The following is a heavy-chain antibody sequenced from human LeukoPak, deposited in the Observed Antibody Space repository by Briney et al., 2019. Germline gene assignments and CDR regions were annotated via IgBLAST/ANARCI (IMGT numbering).Heavy chain of an antibody. D-gene: IGHD3-16*01. J-gene: IGHJ4*02. CDR3: ARHGGWMSSLSN. CDR1: GGSISNYY. CDR2: IYYSGST. V-gene: IGHV4-59*08. Sequence: PSETLSLTCPVSGGSISNYYWRWLRQPPGKGLAWVGYIYYSGSTYYNPSLKSRVAISVDTSKNQLSLKLSSVTAADTAVYYWARHGGWMSSLSNWGQGTLVTVSS.